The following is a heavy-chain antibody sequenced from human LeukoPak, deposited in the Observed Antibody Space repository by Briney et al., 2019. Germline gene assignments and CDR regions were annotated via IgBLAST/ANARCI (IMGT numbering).Heavy chain of an antibody. D-gene: IGHD3-10*01. V-gene: IGHV4-39*07. CDR1: GGSISSSSYY. J-gene: IGHJ4*02. CDR3: ARGSLLLWFAFDY. Sequence: SETLSLTCTVSGGSISSSSYYWGWIRQPPGKGLEWIGSIYYSGSTYYNPSLKSRVTISVDTSKNQFSLKLSSVTAADTAVYYCARGSLLLWFAFDYWGQGTLVTVSS. CDR2: IYYSGST.